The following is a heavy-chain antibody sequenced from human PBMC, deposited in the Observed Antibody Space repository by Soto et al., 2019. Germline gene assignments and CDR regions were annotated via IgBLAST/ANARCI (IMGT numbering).Heavy chain of an antibody. J-gene: IGHJ4*02. D-gene: IGHD3-3*01. CDR1: GYTFTAYG. CDR2: ISGYNGNT. V-gene: IGHV1-18*01. CDR3: ARWNFLEWLGD. Sequence: ASVKVSCKASGYTFTAYGISWVRQAPGQGLEWMGWISGYNGNTDYAQKFQDRVTMTTDTSTSTAYMELTSLRSDDTAVYYCARWNFLEWLGDWGQGTLVTVSS.